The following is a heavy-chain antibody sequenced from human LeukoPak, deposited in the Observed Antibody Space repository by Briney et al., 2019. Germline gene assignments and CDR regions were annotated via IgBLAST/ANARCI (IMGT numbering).Heavy chain of an antibody. CDR1: GESNSGFY. V-gene: IGHV4-59*01. D-gene: IGHD5-12*01. Sequence: SETLSLTCTVSGESNSGFYWTWIRQPPGKGLEWIGYIYYSGSTNYNPSLKSRVTISVDTSKNQFSLKLSSVTAADTAVYYCARDGYSGSDALWGQGTLVTVSS. J-gene: IGHJ4*02. CDR2: IYYSGST. CDR3: ARDGYSGSDAL.